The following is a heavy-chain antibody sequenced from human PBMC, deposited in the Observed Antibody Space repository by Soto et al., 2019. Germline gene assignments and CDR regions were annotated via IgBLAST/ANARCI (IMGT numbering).Heavy chain of an antibody. V-gene: IGHV1-58*01. D-gene: IGHD6-19*01. J-gene: IGHJ6*02. CDR2: IVVGSGNT. CDR3: AADHSGWYYYYYGMDV. CDR1: GFTXTSSA. Sequence: ASVKVSCKASGFTXTSSAVQWVRQARGQRLEWIGWIVVGSGNTNYAQKFQERVTITRDMSTSTAYMELSSLRSEDTAVYYCAADHSGWYYYYYGMDVWGQGTTVTVSS.